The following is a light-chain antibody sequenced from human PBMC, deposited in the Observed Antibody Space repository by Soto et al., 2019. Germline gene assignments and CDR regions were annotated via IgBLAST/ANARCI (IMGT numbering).Light chain of an antibody. Sequence: QSVLTQPASVSGSPGQSITISCTGTSRDVGGFNYVSWYQQHPCKASKLMIYDVTNRPSGVFYRFSGSKSGNTASLTISGLQAEDEADYYCNSYTSSSTYVFGTGTKVTV. CDR2: DVT. CDR1: SRDVGGFNY. CDR3: NSYTSSSTYV. V-gene: IGLV2-14*03. J-gene: IGLJ1*01.